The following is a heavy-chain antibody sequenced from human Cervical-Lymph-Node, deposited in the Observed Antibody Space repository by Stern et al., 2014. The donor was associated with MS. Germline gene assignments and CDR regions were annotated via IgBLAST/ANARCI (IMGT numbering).Heavy chain of an antibody. J-gene: IGHJ5*02. D-gene: IGHD2-15*01. CDR3: ARGVVTNRAAATLHNLFEP. CDR2: IIPMLGLP. Sequence: VQLVKSGAEVKKPGSSVNVSCKASGGTFSSSYAITWMRQAPGQGLEWMGRIIPMLGLPNYAQKFQGRVTITADTSTSTAYMELSSLRSEDTAVYYCARGVVTNRAAATLHNLFEPWGQGTLVTVSS. CDR1: GGTFSSSYA. V-gene: IGHV1-69*09.